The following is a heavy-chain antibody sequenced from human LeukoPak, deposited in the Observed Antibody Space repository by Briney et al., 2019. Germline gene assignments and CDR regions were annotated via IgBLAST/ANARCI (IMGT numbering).Heavy chain of an antibody. CDR3: ARGKITMIVGPFDY. CDR1: GFTFSDYA. CDR2: ISGSGVMT. Sequence: GGSLRLSCAASGFTFSDYAMTWVRQAPGKGLEWVATISGSGVMTYYADSVKGRFTISRDNAKKSLYLQMNSLRAEDTAVYYCARGKITMIVGPFDYWGQGTLVTVSS. J-gene: IGHJ4*02. V-gene: IGHV3-23*01. D-gene: IGHD3-22*01.